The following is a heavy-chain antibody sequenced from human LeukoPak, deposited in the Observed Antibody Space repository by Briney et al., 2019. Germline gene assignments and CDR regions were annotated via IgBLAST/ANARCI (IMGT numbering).Heavy chain of an antibody. Sequence: KPSETLSLTCTVSGGSISSYYWSWIRQPPGKGLEWTGYIYYSGSTNYNPSLKSRVTISVDTSKNQFSLKLSSVTAADTAMYYCARVFSSYDSSGYYDYYYYMDVWGKGTTVTVSS. J-gene: IGHJ6*03. CDR3: ARVFSSYDSSGYYDYYYYMDV. CDR2: IYYSGST. D-gene: IGHD3-22*01. V-gene: IGHV4-59*01. CDR1: GGSISSYY.